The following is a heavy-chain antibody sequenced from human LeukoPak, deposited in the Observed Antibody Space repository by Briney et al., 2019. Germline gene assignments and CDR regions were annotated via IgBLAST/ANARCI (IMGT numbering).Heavy chain of an antibody. J-gene: IGHJ5*02. V-gene: IGHV7-4-1*02. CDR2: INTNTGNP. CDR1: GYTFTNSA. D-gene: IGHD2-8*01. Sequence: ASVKVSCKASGYTFTNSAMNWVRQAPGQGLEWMGWINTNTGNPTYAQGFTGRFVFSLDTSVSTAYLQISSLKAEDTAVYYCARVGLDYTNDRWGQGTLVTVSS. CDR3: ARVGLDYTNDR.